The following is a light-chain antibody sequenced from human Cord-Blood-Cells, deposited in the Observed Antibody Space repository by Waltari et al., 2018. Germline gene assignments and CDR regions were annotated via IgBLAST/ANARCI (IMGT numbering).Light chain of an antibody. CDR1: SSDVGSYNR. V-gene: IGLV2-18*02. J-gene: IGLJ3*02. Sequence: QSALTQPPSVSGSPGQSVTISCTGTSSDVGSYNRVSWYQQPPGTAPKLMLYEVSNRPSGVPDRFSGSKSGNTASLTISGRQAEDEADYYCSSYTSSSTWVFGGGTKLTVL. CDR3: SSYTSSSTWV. CDR2: EVS.